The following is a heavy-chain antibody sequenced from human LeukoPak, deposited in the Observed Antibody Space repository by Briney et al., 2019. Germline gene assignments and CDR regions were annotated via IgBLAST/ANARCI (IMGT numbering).Heavy chain of an antibody. J-gene: IGHJ6*03. V-gene: IGHV4-34*01. CDR2: VNESGGT. D-gene: IGHD5-18*01. CDR3: ARGRSYGVFHGYYYYYYMDV. Sequence: SETLSLTCAVYIDSFSNYHWNWIRQTPAKGMEWIGEVNESGGTNISPSLRSRVILSVDTSKNQFSLKLISVTAADTAVYYCARGRSYGVFHGYYYYYYMDVRGKGTTVTVSS. CDR1: IDSFSNYH.